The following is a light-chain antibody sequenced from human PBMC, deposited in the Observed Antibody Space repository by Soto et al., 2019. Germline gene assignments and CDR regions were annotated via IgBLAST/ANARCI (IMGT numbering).Light chain of an antibody. Sequence: ELVLTQSQATLSFSPGERATLSCRASQSVSSYLAWYQQKPGQAPRLLIYDPSNRATGIPDRFSGSGSGTDFTLTISSLEPEDFAVYYCQQRSNWPLTFGGGTKVEIK. CDR2: DPS. V-gene: IGKV3-11*01. J-gene: IGKJ4*01. CDR1: QSVSSY. CDR3: QQRSNWPLT.